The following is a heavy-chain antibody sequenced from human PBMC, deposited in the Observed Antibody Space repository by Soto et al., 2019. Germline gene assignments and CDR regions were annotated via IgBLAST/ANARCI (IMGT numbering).Heavy chain of an antibody. CDR2: IWYDGFNK. CDR3: ARGGYRSGYYEDRKPSYYFDY. Sequence: QVQLVESGGGVVQPGRSLRLSCAASGFTFSSYGMHWVRQAPGKGLEWVAVIWYDGFNKYYADSVKGRFTISRDNSKSTLYLQMNSLRAEDTAVYYCARGGYRSGYYEDRKPSYYFDYWGQGTLVTVSS. V-gene: IGHV3-33*01. CDR1: GFTFSSYG. J-gene: IGHJ4*02. D-gene: IGHD3-22*01.